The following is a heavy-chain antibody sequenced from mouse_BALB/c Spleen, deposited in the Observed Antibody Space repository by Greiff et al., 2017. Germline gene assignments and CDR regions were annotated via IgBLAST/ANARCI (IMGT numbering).Heavy chain of an antibody. Sequence: EVKLMESGAELVRPGALVKLSCKASGFNIKDYYMPWVKQRPEQGLEWIGWIDPENGNTIYDPKFQGKASITADPSSNTAYLQLRSLTSEHTAVYYGARGEQLGLPSWFAYWGQGTLVTVSA. V-gene: IGHV14-1*02. CDR1: GFNIKDYY. CDR2: IDPENGNT. CDR3: ARGEQLGLPSWFAY. J-gene: IGHJ3*01. D-gene: IGHD3-1*01.